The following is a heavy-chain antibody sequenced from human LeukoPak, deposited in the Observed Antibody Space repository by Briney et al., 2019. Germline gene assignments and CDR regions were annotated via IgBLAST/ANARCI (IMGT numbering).Heavy chain of an antibody. CDR2: FDPEDGET. V-gene: IGHV1-24*01. CDR3: ATVMGATNAFDI. Sequence: ASVKVSCKVSGYTLTELSMHWVRQAPGKGLEWMGGFDPEDGETIYAQKFQGRVTMTEDTSTDTAYMELSSLRSEDTAVYYCATVMGATNAFDIWGQGKMVTVSS. J-gene: IGHJ3*02. CDR1: GYTLTELS. D-gene: IGHD1-26*01.